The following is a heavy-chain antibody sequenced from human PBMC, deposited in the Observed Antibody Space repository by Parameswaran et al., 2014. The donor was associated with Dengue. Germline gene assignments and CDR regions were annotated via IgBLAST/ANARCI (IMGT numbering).Heavy chain of an antibody. CDR2: INAGNGNT. V-gene: IGHV1-3*01. J-gene: IGHJ4*02. CDR3: ATPRPDYYGSGSYLFY. Sequence: WVRQAPGQRLEWMGWINAGNGNTKYSQKFQGRVTITRDTSASTAYMELSSLRSEDTAVYYCATPRPDYYGSGSYLFYWGQGTLVTVSS. D-gene: IGHD3-10*01.